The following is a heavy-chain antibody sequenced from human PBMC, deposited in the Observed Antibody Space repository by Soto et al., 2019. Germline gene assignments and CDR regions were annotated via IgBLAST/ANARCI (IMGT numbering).Heavy chain of an antibody. CDR3: ARAGDGSRGWLRLTRGNWFDP. D-gene: IGHD5-12*01. V-gene: IGHV4-34*01. J-gene: IGHJ5*02. CDR2: INHSGST. CDR1: GGSFSGYY. Sequence: SETLSLTCAVYGGSFSGYYWSWIRQPPGKGLEWIGEINHSGSTNYNPSLKSRVTISVDTSKNQFSLKLSSVTAADTAVYYCARAGDGSRGWLRLTRGNWFDPWGQGTLVTSPQ.